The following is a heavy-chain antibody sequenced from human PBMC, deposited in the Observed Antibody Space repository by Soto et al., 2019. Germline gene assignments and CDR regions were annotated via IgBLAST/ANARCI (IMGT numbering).Heavy chain of an antibody. CDR2: ISHDGSEK. CDR1: GFSFSTYG. V-gene: IGHV3-30*18. CDR3: AKDRVKWELTFDY. Sequence: GGSLRLSCAASGFSFSTYGMDWVRQAPGKGLEWVAVISHDGSEKYYADSVKGRFTISRDNSKNMLYLQMNSLRAEDTAVDYCAKDRVKWELTFDYWGQGT. J-gene: IGHJ4*02. D-gene: IGHD1-26*01.